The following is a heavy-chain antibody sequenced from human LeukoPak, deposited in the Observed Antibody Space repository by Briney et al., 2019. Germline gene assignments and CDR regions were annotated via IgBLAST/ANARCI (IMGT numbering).Heavy chain of an antibody. V-gene: IGHV3-73*01. CDR2: IKDKPNRYAT. CDR3: AKVTYGSGTYGAFDY. CDR1: GFTFGDSA. Sequence: GGSLRLSCVASGFTFGDSAIQWVRQASGKGLEWLGRIKDKPNRYATVYAASVRGRFTFSRDDSKNTAYLQMNSLRAEDTAVYYCAKVTYGSGTYGAFDYWGQGTLVTVSS. J-gene: IGHJ4*02. D-gene: IGHD3-10*01.